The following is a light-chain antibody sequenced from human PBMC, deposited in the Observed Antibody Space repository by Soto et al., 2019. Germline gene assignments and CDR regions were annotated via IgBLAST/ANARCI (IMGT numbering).Light chain of an antibody. CDR2: GAS. V-gene: IGKV3-20*01. J-gene: IGKJ1*01. CDR1: QSISSDY. Sequence: EIVLTQSPGTLSLSPGERATLSCRASQSISSDYLAWYRQRPGQATRLLIYGASSRATGIPDRFSGSGSGTGFTLTISRLEPEDFAVYYCQQYGSSPRTFGQGTKVEIK. CDR3: QQYGSSPRT.